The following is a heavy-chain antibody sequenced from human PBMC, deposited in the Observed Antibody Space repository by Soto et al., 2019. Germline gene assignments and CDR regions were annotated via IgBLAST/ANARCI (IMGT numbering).Heavy chain of an antibody. Sequence: ASVKVSCKASGYTFTSYDINWVRQATGQGLEWMGWMNPNSVNTGYAQKFQGRVTMTRNTSISTAYMELSSLRSEDTAVYYCTGSSSSIDYYYMDVWGKGTTVTVSS. J-gene: IGHJ6*03. CDR3: TGSSSSIDYYYMDV. V-gene: IGHV1-8*01. CDR1: GYTFTSYD. CDR2: MNPNSVNT. D-gene: IGHD6-6*01.